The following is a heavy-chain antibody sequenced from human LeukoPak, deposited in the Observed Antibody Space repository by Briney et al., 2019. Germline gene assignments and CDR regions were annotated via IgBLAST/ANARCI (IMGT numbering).Heavy chain of an antibody. CDR1: GFTFSSYA. J-gene: IGHJ4*02. CDR3: ARDVNWGFDY. Sequence: GGSLRLSCAASGFTFSSYAMNWVRQAPGRGLEWVSNIRGDSSDKCYGDSVKGRFTISRDNAKNSLYLQMDSLRAEDTAFYYCARDVNWGFDYWGQGAQVTVSS. V-gene: IGHV3-21*01. D-gene: IGHD7-27*01. CDR2: IRGDSSDK.